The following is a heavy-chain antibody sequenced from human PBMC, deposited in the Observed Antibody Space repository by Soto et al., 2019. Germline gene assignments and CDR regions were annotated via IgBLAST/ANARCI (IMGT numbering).Heavy chain of an antibody. CDR1: GYTFTSYD. D-gene: IGHD4-17*01. V-gene: IGHV1-8*01. J-gene: IGHJ3*01. CDR3: AREGHGDYVRAFDF. CDR2: MKPNSGDT. Sequence: QVQLVQSGAEVKKAWASVKVSCKASGYTFTSYDINWVRQATGQGLEWMGWMKPNSGDTGYAQKFQGRVTMTRNNSISTAYMELSNLSSEDTAEYYCAREGHGDYVRAFDFWGQGTMVTVSS.